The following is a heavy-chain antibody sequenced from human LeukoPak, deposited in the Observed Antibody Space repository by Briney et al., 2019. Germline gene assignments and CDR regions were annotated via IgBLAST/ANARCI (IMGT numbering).Heavy chain of an antibody. CDR1: GYTFTTYG. CDR2: ISTYNGNT. CDR3: ALIAPDSSSSYSYQDY. J-gene: IGHJ4*02. D-gene: IGHD6-6*01. V-gene: IGHV1-18*01. Sequence: ASVKVSCKASGYTFTTYGINWVRQAPGQGLEWTGWISTYNGNTNYAQKLQGRVTMTTDTSTSTAYMELRSLRSEDTAVYYCALIAPDSSSSYSYQDYWGQGTLVTVSS.